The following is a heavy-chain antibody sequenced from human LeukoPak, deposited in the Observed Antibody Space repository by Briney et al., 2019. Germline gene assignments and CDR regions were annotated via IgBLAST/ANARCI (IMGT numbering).Heavy chain of an antibody. CDR3: ACKVLWFGELNY. CDR1: AFTFSDYW. Sequence: GGSLRLSCAASAFTFSDYWMTWVRQAPGKGLERVANIKEDGSEKYYVDSVKGRFTISRDNAKNSLYLQMNSLRAEDTAVYYCACKVLWFGELNYWGQGTLVTVSS. D-gene: IGHD3-10*01. V-gene: IGHV3-7*01. J-gene: IGHJ4*02. CDR2: IKEDGSEK.